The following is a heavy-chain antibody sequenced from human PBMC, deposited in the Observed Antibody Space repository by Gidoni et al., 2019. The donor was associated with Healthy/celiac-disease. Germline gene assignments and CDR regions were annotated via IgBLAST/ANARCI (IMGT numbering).Heavy chain of an antibody. Sequence: EVQLVESGGGLVQPGRSLRLSCAASGFTFYDYAMHWVRQAPGKGLEWVAGISWNSGSIGYADSVKGRFTISRDNAKNSLYLQMNSLRAEDTALYYCAKDRRYTQTENDAFDIWGQGTMVTVSS. J-gene: IGHJ3*02. CDR3: AKDRRYTQTENDAFDI. CDR1: GFTFYDYA. D-gene: IGHD1-20*01. V-gene: IGHV3-9*01. CDR2: ISWNSGSI.